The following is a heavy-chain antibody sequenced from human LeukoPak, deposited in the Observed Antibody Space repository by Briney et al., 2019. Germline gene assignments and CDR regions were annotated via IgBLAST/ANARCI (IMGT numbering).Heavy chain of an antibody. D-gene: IGHD2-15*01. V-gene: IGHV3-21*01. J-gene: IGHJ5*02. CDR2: ISSSSSYI. Sequence: GGSLRLSCAASGFTFSSYSMNWVRQAPGKGLEWVSSISSSSSYIYYADSVKGRFTISRDNAKNSLYLQMNSLRAEDTAVYYCARGPVPEDIVVVVAANWFDPWGQGTLVTVSS. CDR1: GFTFSSYS. CDR3: ARGPVPEDIVVVVAANWFDP.